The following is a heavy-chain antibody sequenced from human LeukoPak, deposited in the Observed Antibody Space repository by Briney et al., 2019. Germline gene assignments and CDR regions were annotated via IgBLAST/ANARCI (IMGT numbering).Heavy chain of an antibody. D-gene: IGHD7-27*01. CDR3: AKTGQFDY. J-gene: IGHJ4*02. Sequence: SGGSVRLSCVASGFTFSSYAMSWVRQAPGKGLEWVSTITGSDGNTFYADPVKGRFAVSRDNSKNTLYLQMNSLRAEDTAVYYCAKTGQFDYWGQGTLVTVSS. V-gene: IGHV3-23*01. CDR1: GFTFSSYA. CDR2: ITGSDGNT.